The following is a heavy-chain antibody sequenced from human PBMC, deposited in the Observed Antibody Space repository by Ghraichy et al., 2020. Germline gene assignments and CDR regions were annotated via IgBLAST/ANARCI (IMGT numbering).Heavy chain of an antibody. J-gene: IGHJ4*02. CDR3: ARGPSSRRGFVVVPAARSPFDY. CDR2: INHSGST. V-gene: IGHV4-34*01. D-gene: IGHD2-2*01. CDR1: GGSFSGYY. Sequence: SETLSLTCAVYGGSFSGYYWSWIRQPPGKGLEWIGEINHSGSTNYNPSLKSRVTISVDTSKNQFSLKLSSVTAADTAVYYCARGPSSRRGFVVVPAARSPFDYWGQGTLVTVSS.